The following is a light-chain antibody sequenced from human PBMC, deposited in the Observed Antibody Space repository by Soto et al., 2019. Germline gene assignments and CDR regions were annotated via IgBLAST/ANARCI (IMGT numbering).Light chain of an antibody. CDR3: SSFADSNNLV. CDR1: SGDVGGYNY. CDR2: EVT. Sequence: SALTQPPSASGSPGQSVTISCTGTSGDVGGYNYVSWYQQHPGKAPKLMIYEVTKRPSGVPDRFSGSKSGNTASLTVSGLQAEDEADYYCSSFADSNNLVFGGGTKLTVL. V-gene: IGLV2-8*01. J-gene: IGLJ2*01.